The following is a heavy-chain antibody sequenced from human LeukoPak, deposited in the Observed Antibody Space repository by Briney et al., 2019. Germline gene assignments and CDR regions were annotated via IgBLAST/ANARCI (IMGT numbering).Heavy chain of an antibody. CDR2: IYPGDSDT. J-gene: IGHJ4*02. V-gene: IGHV5-51*01. Sequence: GESLKISCKGSGYSFTSYWIGWVRQMPGKGLEWMGIIYPGDSDTRYGPSFQGQVTISADKSISTAYLQWSSLKASDTAMYYCARPLNAGGVMTTVSYWGQGTLVTVSS. D-gene: IGHD4-11*01. CDR3: ARPLNAGGVMTTVSY. CDR1: GYSFTSYW.